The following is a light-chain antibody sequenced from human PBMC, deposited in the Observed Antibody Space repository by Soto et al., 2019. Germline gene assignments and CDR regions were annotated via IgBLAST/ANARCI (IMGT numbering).Light chain of an antibody. CDR1: SGQVSTGYY. CDR3: VLVMGNGIQL. J-gene: IGLJ3*02. CDR2: NTN. V-gene: IGLV8-61*01. Sequence: QTVVTQEPTFSVSPGGTVTLTCGLSSGQVSTGYYTSWYQQTPGQAPRTLIYNTNSRSSGVPDRFSGSILGNKAALTITGAQADDEYDYYCVLVMGNGIQLFGGGTKLTVL.